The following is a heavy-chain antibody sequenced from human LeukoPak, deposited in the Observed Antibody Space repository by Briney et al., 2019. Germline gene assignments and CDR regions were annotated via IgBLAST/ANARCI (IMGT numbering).Heavy chain of an antibody. Sequence: PGGSLRLSCAASGFTFSSYFMHWVRQAPGKGLEWVADIASDGSHTFYVESVKGRFTISRDNSKNTLYLQMNSLRAEDTAVYFCARERQDTSPHSGAFDSWGQGTMVTVSS. CDR3: ARERQDTSPHSGAFDS. CDR1: GFTFSSYF. V-gene: IGHV3-30-3*01. CDR2: IASDGSHT. D-gene: IGHD2-21*01. J-gene: IGHJ3*02.